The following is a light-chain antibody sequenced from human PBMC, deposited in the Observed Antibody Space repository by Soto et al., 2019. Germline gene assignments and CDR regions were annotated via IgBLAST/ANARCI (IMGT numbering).Light chain of an antibody. CDR3: QQYGDSPWT. J-gene: IGKJ1*01. CDR1: QSVGSTY. Sequence: EIVLTQSPGTLSLSTGERATLSCRASQSVGSTYLAWYHQKPGQAPRLLIYGASSRATGIPDRFSGSGSGTDFTLTISRLEPEDFAVYYCQQYGDSPWTFGQGTKVEIK. V-gene: IGKV3-20*01. CDR2: GAS.